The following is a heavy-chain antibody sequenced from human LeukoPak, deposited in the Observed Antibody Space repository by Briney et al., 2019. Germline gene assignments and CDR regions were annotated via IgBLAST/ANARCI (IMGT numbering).Heavy chain of an antibody. CDR1: GGSISSYY. D-gene: IGHD2-2*01. V-gene: IGHV4-4*07. J-gene: IGHJ4*02. CDR3: ARNKGYCSSTSCSPFDY. CDR2: IYTSGST. Sequence: ASETLSLTCTVSGGSISSYYWSWIRQPAGKGLEWIGRIYTSGSTNYNPSVKSRVTMSVDTSKNQFSLRLSSVTAADTAVYYCARNKGYCSSTSCSPFDYWGQGTLVTVSS.